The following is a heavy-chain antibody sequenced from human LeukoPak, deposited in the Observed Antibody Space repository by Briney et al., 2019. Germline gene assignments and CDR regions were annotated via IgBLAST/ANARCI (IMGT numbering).Heavy chain of an antibody. CDR1: GYTFTSYG. D-gene: IGHD3-10*01. V-gene: IGHV1-18*01. CDR3: ARVWFGDTFDY. J-gene: IGHJ4*02. Sequence: ASVKVSCKASGYTFTSYGISWVRQAPGQGLEWMGWISAYNGNTNYAQKLQGRVTMTTDTSTSTAYMELRGLRSVDTAVYYCARVWFGDTFDYWGQGTLVTVSS. CDR2: ISAYNGNT.